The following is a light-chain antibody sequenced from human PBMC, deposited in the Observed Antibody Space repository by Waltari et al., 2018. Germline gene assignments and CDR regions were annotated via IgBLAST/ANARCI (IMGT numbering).Light chain of an antibody. CDR2: KAS. CDR1: QIISRW. J-gene: IGKJ1*01. Sequence: DIQITQSPATLSASVGDRVTITCRASQIISRWLAWYQQKPGKCPNLLVYKASSLDSGVPSRFNGSGPGTEFTLTISSLQPDDFATYYCQQYNTYSRTFGQGTKVESK. CDR3: QQYNTYSRT. V-gene: IGKV1-5*03.